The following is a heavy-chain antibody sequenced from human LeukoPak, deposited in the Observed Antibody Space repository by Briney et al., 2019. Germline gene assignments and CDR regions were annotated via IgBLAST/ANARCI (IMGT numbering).Heavy chain of an antibody. CDR2: IYYSGST. D-gene: IGHD2-15*01. V-gene: IGHV4-59*01. J-gene: IGHJ3*02. Sequence: PSETLSLTCTVSGGSISSYFWSWIRQPPGKGLEWIGYIYYSGSTKYNPSLKSRVTISVDTSKNQFSLKLSSVTAADTAVYYCARVLRDVGAFDIWGQGTVVTVSS. CDR1: GGSISSYF. CDR3: ARVLRDVGAFDI.